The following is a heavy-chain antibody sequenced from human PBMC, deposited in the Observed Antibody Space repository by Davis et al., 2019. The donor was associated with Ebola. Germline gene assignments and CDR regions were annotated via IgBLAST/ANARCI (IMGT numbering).Heavy chain of an antibody. V-gene: IGHV3-7*04. CDR2: IKQDGSET. CDR3: ARGHRAYGVVTWFEH. J-gene: IGHJ5*02. D-gene: IGHD3-3*01. Sequence: GGSLRLSCAASGFTFSSYWMSWVRQAPGKGLEWVANIKQDGSETYYVDSVKGRFTISRDNANNSLYLQLRSLRVDDTAVYYCARGHRAYGVVTWFEHWGQGAPVTVSS. CDR1: GFTFSSYW.